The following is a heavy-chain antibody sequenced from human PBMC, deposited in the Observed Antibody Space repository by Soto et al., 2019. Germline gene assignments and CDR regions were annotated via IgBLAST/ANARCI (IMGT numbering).Heavy chain of an antibody. V-gene: IGHV3-23*01. CDR2: ISGSGGST. Sequence: EVPLLESGGGLVQPGGSLRLSCAASGFTFSSYAMSWVRQAPGKGLEWVSAISGSGGSTYYADSVKGRFTISRDNSKNTLYLQMNSLRAEDTAVYYCAKDGATVTTSFYYYYGMDVWGQGTTVTVSS. J-gene: IGHJ6*02. D-gene: IGHD4-17*01. CDR1: GFTFSSYA. CDR3: AKDGATVTTSFYYYYGMDV.